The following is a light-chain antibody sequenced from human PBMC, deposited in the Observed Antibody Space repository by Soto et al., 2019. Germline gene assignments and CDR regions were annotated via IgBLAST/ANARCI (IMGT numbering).Light chain of an antibody. J-gene: IGKJ1*01. CDR1: QSIISN. CDR2: GAS. Sequence: IVMSHSPYTLSVSPLYGARLSFRASQSIISNLAWYQQRPGQTPRLLIYGASTRATGIPARFSGSGSETEFTLTISSLQSEDFAIYYCQLYNHWPRTFGQGTKVDIK. V-gene: IGKV3-15*01. CDR3: QLYNHWPRT.